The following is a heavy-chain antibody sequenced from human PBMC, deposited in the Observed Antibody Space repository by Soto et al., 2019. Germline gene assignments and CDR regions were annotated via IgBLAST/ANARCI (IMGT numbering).Heavy chain of an antibody. J-gene: IGHJ4*01. CDR1: GFSFSRYD. Sequence: PGGSLRLSCAASGFSFSRYDMTWVRQAPGKGLEWVSATRGSGGSTYYADSVKGRFTISRDNSKNTLYLQMNSLRAEDTAVYYCAKDGDNSGWSDWGQGTLVTVPS. V-gene: IGHV3-23*01. CDR2: TRGSGGST. CDR3: AKDGDNSGWSD. D-gene: IGHD6-19*01.